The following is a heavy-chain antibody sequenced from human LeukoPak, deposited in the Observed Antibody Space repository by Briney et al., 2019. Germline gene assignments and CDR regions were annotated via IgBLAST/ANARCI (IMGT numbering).Heavy chain of an antibody. Sequence: GGSLRLSCAASGFSFNTYSMNWVRQAPGKGQEWVASISGDGRATYHADSVKGRFTISRDNAKRSLFLQMNSLRAEDTAVYYCVREVCLGGRCYAAFDIWGQGTMVTVSS. D-gene: IGHD2-15*01. CDR2: ISGDGRAT. V-gene: IGHV3-21*01. J-gene: IGHJ3*02. CDR1: GFSFNTYS. CDR3: VREVCLGGRCYAAFDI.